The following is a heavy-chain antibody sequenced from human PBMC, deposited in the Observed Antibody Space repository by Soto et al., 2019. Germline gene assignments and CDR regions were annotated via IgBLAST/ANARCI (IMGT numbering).Heavy chain of an antibody. D-gene: IGHD5-12*01. V-gene: IGHV3-21*06. CDR2: ISSGGSYI. J-gene: IGHJ4*02. CDR1: EMTFRNYS. CDR3: ATSGVATGFDF. Sequence: EVQLVESGGGLVKPGGSLRLTCAASEMTFRNYSMNWVRQAPGKGLEWVSSISSGGSYIYYADSGKGRFTIPRDNAKNSLFLQMTSLRAEDTAVYYCATSGVATGFDFWGQGTLVTVSS.